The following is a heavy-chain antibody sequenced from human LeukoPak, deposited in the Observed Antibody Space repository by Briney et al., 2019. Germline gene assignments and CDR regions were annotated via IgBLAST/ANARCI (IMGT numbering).Heavy chain of an antibody. Sequence: PGGSLRLSCEASGFIFGTYGMHWVRQAPGKGLEWVALIWYDGSNKYYADSVKGRFTISRDNSKNTLYLQMNSLRAVDTALYYCVRGSGWAYYFDYWGQGTLVTVSS. J-gene: IGHJ4*02. CDR3: VRGSGWAYYFDY. CDR1: GFIFGTYG. D-gene: IGHD6-19*01. CDR2: IWYDGSNK. V-gene: IGHV3-33*01.